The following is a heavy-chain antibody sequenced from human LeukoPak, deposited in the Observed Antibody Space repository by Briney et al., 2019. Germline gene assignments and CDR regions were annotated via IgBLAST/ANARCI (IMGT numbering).Heavy chain of an antibody. CDR1: GGTFSSYA. J-gene: IGHJ6*02. Sequence: SVKVSCKASGGTFSSYAISWVRQAPGQGLEWMGRIIPILGIANYAQKFQGRVTITADKSTSTAYMELSSLRSEDTAVYYCARGGDILTGDYYYYGMDVWGQGTTVTVSS. D-gene: IGHD3-9*01. CDR2: IIPILGIA. V-gene: IGHV1-69*04. CDR3: ARGGDILTGDYYYYGMDV.